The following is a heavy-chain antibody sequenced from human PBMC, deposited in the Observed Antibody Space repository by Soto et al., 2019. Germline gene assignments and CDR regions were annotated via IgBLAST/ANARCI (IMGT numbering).Heavy chain of an antibody. J-gene: IGHJ6*03. CDR3: ARHEVDHQLIGYYYDYTDV. CDR1: GYNFSTYR. D-gene: IGHD3-16*01. CDR2: IYPGDSDT. V-gene: IGHV5-51*01. Sequence: GECLHISGERFGYNFSTYRTGWVPPTAGKSLDWMGIIYPGDSDTRYSPSFQGQVTISADKSISTAYLQWSSLKASDTAMYYCARHEVDHQLIGYYYDYTDVWGKGTTVTVSS.